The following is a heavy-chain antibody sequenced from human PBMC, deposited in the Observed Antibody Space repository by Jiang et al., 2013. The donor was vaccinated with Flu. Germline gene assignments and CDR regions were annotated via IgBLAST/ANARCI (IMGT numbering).Heavy chain of an antibody. J-gene: IGHJ4*02. Sequence: GPGLVKPSETLSLTCTVSGGSISSYYWSWIRQPPGKGLEWIGYIYYSGSTNYNPSLKSRVTISVDTSKNQFSLKLSSVTAADTAVYYCARSSSSWPFDYWGQGTLVTVSS. CDR3: ARSSSSWPFDY. V-gene: IGHV4-59*01. CDR2: IYYSGST. D-gene: IGHD6-13*01. CDR1: GGSISSYY.